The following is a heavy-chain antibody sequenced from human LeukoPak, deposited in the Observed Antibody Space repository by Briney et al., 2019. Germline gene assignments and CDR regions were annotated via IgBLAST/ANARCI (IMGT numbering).Heavy chain of an antibody. CDR3: AGHPGYHNNFDY. CDR1: GFTFSSFE. D-gene: IGHD5-12*01. Sequence: GGSLRLSCAASGFTFSSFEMNWVRQAPGKGLEWISYITSSGTTKKYADSVRGRFTISRDNAKNSLYLQMNSLRAEDTAVYYCAGHPGYHNNFDYWGQGTLVTVSS. CDR2: ITSSGTTK. V-gene: IGHV3-48*03. J-gene: IGHJ4*02.